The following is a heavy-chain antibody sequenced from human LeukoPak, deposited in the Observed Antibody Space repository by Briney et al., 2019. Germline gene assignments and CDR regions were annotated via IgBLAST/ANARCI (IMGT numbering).Heavy chain of an antibody. V-gene: IGHV4-61*01. CDR3: ARRGSYNTHFDQ. CDR1: GGSISSSSYY. Sequence: SETLSLTCTVSGGSISSSSYYWSWIRQPPGKGLEWIGYIYYSGSTNYNPSLKSRVTISVDTSKNQFSLKLSSVTAADTAVYYCARRGSYNTHFDQWGQGTLVTVSS. CDR2: IYYSGST. J-gene: IGHJ4*02. D-gene: IGHD1-14*01.